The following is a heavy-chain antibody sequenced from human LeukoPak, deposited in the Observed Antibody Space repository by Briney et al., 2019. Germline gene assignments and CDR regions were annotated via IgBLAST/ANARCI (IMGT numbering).Heavy chain of an antibody. V-gene: IGHV1-18*01. D-gene: IGHD3-10*01. CDR2: ISGSNGNT. CDR3: ARVGEYGSGSYLLY. Sequence: VASVKVSCKASSYTFTRYGISWVRQAPGQGLEWMGWISGSNGNTNYAQKFQGRVTMTRDTSISTAYMELSRLRSDDTAVYYCARVGEYGSGSYLLYWGQGTLVTVSS. CDR1: SYTFTRYG. J-gene: IGHJ4*02.